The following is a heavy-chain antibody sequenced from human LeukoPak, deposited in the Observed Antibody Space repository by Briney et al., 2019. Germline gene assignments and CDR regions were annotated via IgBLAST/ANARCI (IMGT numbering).Heavy chain of an antibody. CDR1: GGSFSGYY. Sequence: SETLSLTCAVYGGSFSGYYWSWIRQPPGKGLVWIGEINHSGSTNYNPSLKSRVTISVDTSKNQFSLKLSSVTAADTAVYYCARNGYYGSEAWYFDYWGQGTLVTVSS. CDR3: ARNGYYGSEAWYFDY. CDR2: INHSGST. D-gene: IGHD3-10*01. J-gene: IGHJ4*02. V-gene: IGHV4-34*01.